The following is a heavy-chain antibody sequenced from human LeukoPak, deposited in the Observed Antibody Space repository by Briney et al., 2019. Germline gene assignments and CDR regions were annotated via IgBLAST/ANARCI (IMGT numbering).Heavy chain of an antibody. CDR1: GFIFSRYE. J-gene: IGHJ4*02. CDR3: ASVLAGATYFDF. CDR2: ISSSGSTM. D-gene: IGHD4/OR15-4a*01. V-gene: IGHV3-48*03. Sequence: GGSLRLSCAASGFIFSRYEMTAVRQAPGKGLEWVSYISSSGSTMYYAVSVQGRFTVSRDDAKNSLYLQMSSLRAEDMAVYYCASVLAGATYFDFWGQGSLVTVSS.